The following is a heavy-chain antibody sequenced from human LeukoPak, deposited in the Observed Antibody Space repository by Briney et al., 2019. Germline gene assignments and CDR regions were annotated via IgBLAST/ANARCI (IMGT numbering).Heavy chain of an antibody. Sequence: SVKVSCKASGGTFSSYAISWVRQAPGQGLEWMGRIIPIFGTANYAQKLQGRVTITTDESTSTAYMELSSQRSEDTAVYYCARGYGDYEERFDPWGQGALVTVSS. CDR1: GGTFSSYA. CDR3: ARGYGDYEERFDP. V-gene: IGHV1-69*05. J-gene: IGHJ5*02. CDR2: IIPIFGTA. D-gene: IGHD4-17*01.